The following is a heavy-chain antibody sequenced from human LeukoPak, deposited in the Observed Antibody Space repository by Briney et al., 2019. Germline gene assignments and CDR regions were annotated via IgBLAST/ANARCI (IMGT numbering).Heavy chain of an antibody. D-gene: IGHD3-10*01. V-gene: IGHV3-48*04. CDR2: ISSSGSTI. CDR1: GFTFSSYA. CDR3: ARDPDMVRGVNFDY. Sequence: GASLRLSCAASGFTFSSYAMSWVRQAPGKGLEWVSYISSSGSTIYYADSVKGRFTISRDNAKNSLYLQMNSLRAEDTAVYYCARDPDMVRGVNFDYWGQGTLVTVSS. J-gene: IGHJ4*02.